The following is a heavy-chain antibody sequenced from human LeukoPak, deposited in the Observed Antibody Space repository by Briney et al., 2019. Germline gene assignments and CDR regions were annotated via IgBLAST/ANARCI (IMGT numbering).Heavy chain of an antibody. CDR1: GFTFSSYE. V-gene: IGHV3-48*03. J-gene: IGHJ4*02. CDR3: AGTYYDILTGYSRFHY. Sequence: PGGSLRLSCAASGFTFSSYEMNWVRQAPGKGLEWVSYISSSGSTIYYADSVKGRFTISRDNAKNSLYLQMNSLRAEGTAVYYCAGTYYDILTGYSRFHYWGQGTLVTVSS. CDR2: ISSSGSTI. D-gene: IGHD3-9*01.